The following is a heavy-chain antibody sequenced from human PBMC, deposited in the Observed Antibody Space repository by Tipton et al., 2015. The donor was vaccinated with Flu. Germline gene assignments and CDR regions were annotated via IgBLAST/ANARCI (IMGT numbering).Heavy chain of an antibody. Sequence: TLSLTCTVSGGSISSGGYFWTWIRQHPGKGLELIGYIYDSRTTYYNPSLKSRVTISLDKSKNQFSLRLVSMTATDTAVYYCARRDYSNYVSEPKNWFDPWGQGILVTVSS. CDR2: IYDSRTT. V-gene: IGHV4-31*03. CDR1: GGSISSGGYF. J-gene: IGHJ5*02. D-gene: IGHD4-11*01. CDR3: ARRDYSNYVSEPKNWFDP.